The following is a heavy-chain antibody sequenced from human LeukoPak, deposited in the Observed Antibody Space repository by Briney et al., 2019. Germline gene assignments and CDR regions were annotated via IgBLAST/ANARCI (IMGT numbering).Heavy chain of an antibody. Sequence: SVKVSCKASGGTFSSYAISWVRQAPGQGLEWMGGIIPIFGTANYAQKFQGRVTITADESTSTAYMELSSLRSEDTAVYYCARDLGYCSSTSCYGGYWFDPWGQGTLVTVSS. CDR2: IIPIFGTA. D-gene: IGHD2-2*03. V-gene: IGHV1-69*13. J-gene: IGHJ5*02. CDR1: GGTFSSYA. CDR3: ARDLGYCSSTSCYGGYWFDP.